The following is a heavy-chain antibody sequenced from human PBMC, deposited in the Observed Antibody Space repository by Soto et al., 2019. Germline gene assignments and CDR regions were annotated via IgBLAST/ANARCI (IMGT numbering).Heavy chain of an antibody. Sequence: GGSLRLSCAASGFTFSSHDMHWVRQAPGKGLEWVALILYDGSNKWYADSVKGRFTISRDNSKNTLYLQMNNLRTEDTAVYYCAKPMTSSSYYEHWGQGTLVTVSS. V-gene: IGHV3-30*18. D-gene: IGHD3-22*01. J-gene: IGHJ4*02. CDR1: GFTFSSHD. CDR3: AKPMTSSSYYEH. CDR2: ILYDGSNK.